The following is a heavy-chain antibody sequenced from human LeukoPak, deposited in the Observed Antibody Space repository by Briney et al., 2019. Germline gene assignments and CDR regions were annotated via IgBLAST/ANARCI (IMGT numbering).Heavy chain of an antibody. CDR3: AKDPRVLRNFDY. D-gene: IGHD5/OR15-5a*01. V-gene: IGHV3-23*01. CDR2: ISGSGLST. J-gene: IGHJ4*02. Sequence: PGGSLRLSCAASGLTFSSYAMSWVRQGPGKGLEWVSSISGSGLSTYYADSVKGRFTISRDNSESTVSLHLNILRPEDTAVYYCAKDPRVLRNFDYWGQGTLVTVSS. CDR1: GLTFSSYA.